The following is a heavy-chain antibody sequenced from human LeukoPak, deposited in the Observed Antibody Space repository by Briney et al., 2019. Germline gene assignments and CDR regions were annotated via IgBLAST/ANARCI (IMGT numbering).Heavy chain of an antibody. V-gene: IGHV4-34*01. CDR3: ASVPRYSSSWYVN. CDR2: INHSGST. CDR1: GGSFSGYY. J-gene: IGHJ4*02. Sequence: SETLSLTCAVYGGSFSGYYWSWIRQPPGKGLEWIGEINHSGSTNYNPSLKSRVTISVDTSTNQFSLKLSSVTAADTAVYYCASVPRYSSSWYVNWGQGTLVTVSS. D-gene: IGHD6-13*01.